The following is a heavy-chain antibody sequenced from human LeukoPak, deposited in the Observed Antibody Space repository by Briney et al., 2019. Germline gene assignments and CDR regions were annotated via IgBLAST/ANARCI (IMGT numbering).Heavy chain of an antibody. CDR3: ASPAAGTNSDF. CDR2: ISGSSYYT. J-gene: IGHJ4*02. V-gene: IGHV3-11*03. D-gene: IGHD6-13*01. CDR1: GFTFSDYY. Sequence: PGGSLRLSCAASGFTFSDYYMSWIRQAPGKGLEWISYISGSSYYTNYADSVKGRFTISRVNAKNSLYLQMNSLRAEDTAVYYCASPAAGTNSDFWGQGTLVTVSS.